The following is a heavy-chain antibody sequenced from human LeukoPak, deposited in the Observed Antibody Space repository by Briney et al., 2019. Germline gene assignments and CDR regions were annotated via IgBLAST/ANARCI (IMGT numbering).Heavy chain of an antibody. D-gene: IGHD3-10*01. V-gene: IGHV3-74*01. CDR2: VRGDGTAT. CDR1: AFTFSNYW. Sequence: GGSLRLSCTASAFTFSNYWMHWVRQAPGKGLVWVSQVRGDGTATVYVDSVKGRFTISRDNAKNTVYLQMNSLRVDDTAVYYCARSGKPYGLDYWGQGTLVTVSS. CDR3: ARSGKPYGLDY. J-gene: IGHJ4*02.